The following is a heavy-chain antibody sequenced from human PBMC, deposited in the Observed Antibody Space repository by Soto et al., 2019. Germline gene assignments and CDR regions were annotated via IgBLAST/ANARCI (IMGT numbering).Heavy chain of an antibody. V-gene: IGHV3-23*01. CDR3: AKRGGDGYSSSWYDADHFDY. D-gene: IGHD6-13*01. Sequence: EVQLLESGGGLVQPGGSLRLSCAASGFTFSSYAMSWVRQAPGKGLEWVSAISGSGGSTYYADSVKGRFTISRDNSKKTLYLQMNSLRAGDTAVYYCAKRGGDGYSSSWYDADHFDYWGQGTLVTVSS. CDR2: ISGSGGST. CDR1: GFTFSSYA. J-gene: IGHJ4*02.